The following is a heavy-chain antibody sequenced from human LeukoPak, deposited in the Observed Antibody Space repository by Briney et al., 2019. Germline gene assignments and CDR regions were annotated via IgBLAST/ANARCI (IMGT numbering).Heavy chain of an antibody. CDR3: ARHVLPWVVVVTHFAY. J-gene: IGHJ4*02. CDR2: IYYSGST. V-gene: IGHV4-39*01. Sequence: SETLSLTCTVSGGSISSSSYYWGWIRQPPGKRLEWIGSIYYSGSTYYNPSLKSRVTISVDTSKNQFSLKLSSVTAADTAVYYCARHVLPWVVVVTHFAYWGQGTLVTVSS. CDR1: GGSISSSSYY. D-gene: IGHD3-22*01.